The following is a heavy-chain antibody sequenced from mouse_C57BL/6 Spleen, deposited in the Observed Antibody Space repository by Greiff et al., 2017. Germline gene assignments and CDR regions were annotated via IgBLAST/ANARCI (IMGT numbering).Heavy chain of an antibody. V-gene: IGHV1-69*01. Sequence: VQLQQPGAELVMPGASVKLSCKASGYTFTSYWMHWVKQRPGQGLEWIGELDPSDSYTNYNQKFKGKSTLTVDKSSSTAYMQLSSLTSEDSAVYYCARSTTVGYFDVWGTGTTVTVSS. CDR2: LDPSDSYT. J-gene: IGHJ1*03. D-gene: IGHD2-13*01. CDR3: ARSTTVGYFDV. CDR1: GYTFTSYW.